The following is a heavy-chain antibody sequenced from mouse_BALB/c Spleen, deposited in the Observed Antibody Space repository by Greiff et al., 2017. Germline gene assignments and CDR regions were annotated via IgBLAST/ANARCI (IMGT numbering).Heavy chain of an antibody. CDR2: INPSTGYT. CDR3: AVRYYGSSYEGFAY. V-gene: IGHV1-7*01. Sequence: VQLVESGAELAKPGASVKMSCKASGYTFTSYWMHWVKQRPGQGLEWIGYINPSTGYTEYNQKFKDKATLTADKSSSTAYMQLSSLTSEDSAVYYCAVRYYGSSYEGFAYWGQGTLVTVSA. J-gene: IGHJ3*01. D-gene: IGHD1-1*01. CDR1: GYTFTSYW.